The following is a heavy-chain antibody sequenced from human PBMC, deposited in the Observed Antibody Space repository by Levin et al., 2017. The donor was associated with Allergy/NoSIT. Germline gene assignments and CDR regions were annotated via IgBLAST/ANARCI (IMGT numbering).Heavy chain of an antibody. CDR1: GFTFSSYA. CDR2: ISYDGSNK. J-gene: IGHJ4*02. V-gene: IGHV3-30-3*01. D-gene: IGHD2-2*01. Sequence: LSLTCAASGFTFSSYAMHWVRQAPGKGLEWVAVISYDGSNKYYADSVKGRFTISRDNSKNTLYLQMNSLRAEDTAVYYCARVGPAGYYFDYWGQGTLVTVSS. CDR3: ARVGPAGYYFDY.